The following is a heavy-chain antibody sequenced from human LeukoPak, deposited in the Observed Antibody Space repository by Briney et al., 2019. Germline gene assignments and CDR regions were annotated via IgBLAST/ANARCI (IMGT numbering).Heavy chain of an antibody. CDR2: IIPIFGTA. Sequence: SVKVSCKASGGTFSSYAISWVRQAPGQGLEWMGGIIPIFGTANYAQKFQGGVTITADKSTSTAYMELSSLRSEDTAVYYCASSRVRFFDRIAVAVGFDYWGQGTLVTVSS. CDR1: GGTFSSYA. CDR3: ASSRVRFFDRIAVAVGFDY. V-gene: IGHV1-69*06. J-gene: IGHJ4*02. D-gene: IGHD6-19*01.